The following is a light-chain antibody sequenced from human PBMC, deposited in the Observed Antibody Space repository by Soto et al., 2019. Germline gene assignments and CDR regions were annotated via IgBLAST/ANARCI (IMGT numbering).Light chain of an antibody. CDR2: EAS. J-gene: IGKJ1*01. CDR3: QQYKSYSRT. V-gene: IGKV1-5*03. CDR1: QSISSW. Sequence: DIQMTQSPSTLSASVGDRVTITCRASQSISSWLAWYQQNPGKAPKLLIYEASSLESGVPSRFSGSGSGREFTLTIRILQPDDFATYYCQQYKSYSRTFGQGTKVEIK.